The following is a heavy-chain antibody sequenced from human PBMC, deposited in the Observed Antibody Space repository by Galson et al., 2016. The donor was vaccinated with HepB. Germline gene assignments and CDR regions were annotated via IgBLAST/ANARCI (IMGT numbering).Heavy chain of an antibody. CDR3: AKDAYYYGSGSYYFDY. D-gene: IGHD3-10*01. Sequence: SLRLSCAASAFTFSTYGMHWVRQAPGKGLEWVAVISYDGSKKYYADSVKGRFTISRDNSKNQLYLQMNSLRTEDTAVYYCAKDAYYYGSGSYYFDYWGQGTLVTVSS. J-gene: IGHJ4*02. V-gene: IGHV3-30*18. CDR1: AFTFSTYG. CDR2: ISYDGSKK.